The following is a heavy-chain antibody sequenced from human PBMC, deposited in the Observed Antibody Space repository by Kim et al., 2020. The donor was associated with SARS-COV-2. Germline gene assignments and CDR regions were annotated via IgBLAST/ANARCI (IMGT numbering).Heavy chain of an antibody. J-gene: IGHJ4*02. Sequence: YNPSLKSRLTISIDTSKNQFSLKLSSVTAADTAVYYCAKARVSVAGFFDQWGQGTLVTVSS. D-gene: IGHD6-19*01. CDR3: AKARVSVAGFFDQ. V-gene: IGHV4-34*13.